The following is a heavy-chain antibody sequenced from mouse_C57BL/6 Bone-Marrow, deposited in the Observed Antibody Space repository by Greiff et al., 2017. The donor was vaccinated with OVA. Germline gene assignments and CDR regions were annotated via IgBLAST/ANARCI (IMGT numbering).Heavy chain of an antibody. CDR2: IWRGGST. CDR3: AKRGGYYEYFDV. V-gene: IGHV2-5*01. D-gene: IGHD2-3*01. CDR1: GFSLTSYG. Sequence: VKLMESGPGLVQPSQRLSITCTVSGFSLTSYGVHWVRQSPGKGLEWLGVIWRGGSTDYDAAFMSRLSITKDNSKSQVFFKMNSLQADDTAIYYCAKRGGYYEYFDVWGTGTTVTVSS. J-gene: IGHJ1*03.